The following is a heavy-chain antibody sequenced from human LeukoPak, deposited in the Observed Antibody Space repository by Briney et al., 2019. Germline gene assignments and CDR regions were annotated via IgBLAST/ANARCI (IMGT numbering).Heavy chain of an antibody. D-gene: IGHD4-11*01. J-gene: IGHJ4*02. CDR1: GFTFTNAR. CDR3: TTDYPRDSTGY. V-gene: IGHV3-15*01. Sequence: GGSLRLSCAASGFTFTNARMSWVRQAPWKGLEWVGRIKRQSDGGTTDYAAPVKGRLTISRDDSKNTLYLQMDSLKTEDTAVYYCTTDYPRDSTGYWGQGTLVTVSS. CDR2: IKRQSDGGTT.